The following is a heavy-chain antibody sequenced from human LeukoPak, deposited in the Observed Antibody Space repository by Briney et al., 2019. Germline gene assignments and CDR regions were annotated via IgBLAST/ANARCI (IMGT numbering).Heavy chain of an antibody. J-gene: IGHJ4*02. CDR2: IRYDGSDK. D-gene: IGHD6-19*01. CDR1: GFTFGSYG. CDR3: ARDVSSGWYSDY. Sequence: GGSLRLSCAASGFTFGSYGLHWVRQAPGKGLEWVAFIRYDGSDKYYADSVKGRFTISRDNSKNTLYLQMNSLRAEDTALYYCARDVSSGWYSDYWGQGTLVTVSS. V-gene: IGHV3-30*02.